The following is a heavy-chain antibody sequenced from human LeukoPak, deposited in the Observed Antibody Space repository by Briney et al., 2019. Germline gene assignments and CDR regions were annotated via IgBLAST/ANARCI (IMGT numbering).Heavy chain of an antibody. J-gene: IGHJ4*02. CDR3: ARRGAEAGLDY. CDR1: GYTFTGYY. V-gene: IGHV1-2*02. CDR2: INPNSGGT. D-gene: IGHD6-19*01. Sequence: ASVKVSCKASGYTFTGYYMHWVRQAPGQGLEWMGWINPNSGGTNYAQKFQGRVTMTRDTSISTAYMELSSLTSEDTALYYCARRGAEAGLDYWGQGTLVTVS.